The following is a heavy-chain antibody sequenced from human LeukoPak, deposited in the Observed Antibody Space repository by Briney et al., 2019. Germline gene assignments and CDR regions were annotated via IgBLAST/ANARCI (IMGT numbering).Heavy chain of an antibody. J-gene: IGHJ6*02. V-gene: IGHV3-7*01. CDR3: ARPVRPYYYYYGMDV. CDR2: IKQDGSEK. Sequence: GGSLRLSCAASGFTFSSYWMSWARQAPGKGLEWVANIKQDGSEKYYVDSVKGRFTISRDNAKNSLYLQMNSLRAEDTAVYYCARPVRPYYYYYGMDVWGQGTTVTVSS. D-gene: IGHD3-10*01. CDR1: GFTFSSYW.